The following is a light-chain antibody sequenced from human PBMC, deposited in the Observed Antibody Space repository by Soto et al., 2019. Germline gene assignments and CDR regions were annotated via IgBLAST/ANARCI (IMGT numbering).Light chain of an antibody. CDR2: GAS. CDR1: QSVSSSY. J-gene: IGKJ2*01. V-gene: IGKV3-20*01. Sequence: EIVLTQSPGTLSLSPGERATLSCRASQSVSSSYLAWYQQKPGQAPRLLIYGASIRATGIPDRFSGSGSVTDFTLTISRLEPEDFAVYYCQQYGSTPPYTFGKGTQLEIK. CDR3: QQYGSTPPYT.